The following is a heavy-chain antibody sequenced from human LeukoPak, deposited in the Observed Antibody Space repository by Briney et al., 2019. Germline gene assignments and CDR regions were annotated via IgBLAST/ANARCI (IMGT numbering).Heavy chain of an antibody. J-gene: IGHJ4*02. D-gene: IGHD3-3*01. Sequence: ASVKVSCKASGYTFTSYGISWVRQAPGQGLEWMGWISAYNGNTNYAQKLQGRVTMTTDTSTSTAYMELRSLRSDDTAVYYCAKGVTIFGVVTNYFDYWGQGTLVTVSS. V-gene: IGHV1-18*01. CDR2: ISAYNGNT. CDR3: AKGVTIFGVVTNYFDY. CDR1: GYTFTSYG.